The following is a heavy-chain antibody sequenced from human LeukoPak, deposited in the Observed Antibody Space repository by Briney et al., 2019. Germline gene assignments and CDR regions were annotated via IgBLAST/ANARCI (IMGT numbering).Heavy chain of an antibody. CDR3: ARVLSRRYFDY. J-gene: IGHJ4*02. CDR1: GFTFSNYN. V-gene: IGHV3-48*01. D-gene: IGHD3-16*02. CDR2: ISSSSSTI. Sequence: AGGSLRLSCAASGFTFSNYNMNWVRQAPGKGLEWVSYISSSSSTIYYADSVKGRFTISRDNAKNSLYLQMNSLRAEDTAVYYCARVLSRRYFDYWGQGTLVTVSS.